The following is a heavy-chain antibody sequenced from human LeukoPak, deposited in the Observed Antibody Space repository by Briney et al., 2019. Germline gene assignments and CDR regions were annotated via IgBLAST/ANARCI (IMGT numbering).Heavy chain of an antibody. CDR2: IYTTGST. Sequence: PSETLSLTCTVSGGSISSYYWTWIRQPAGRGLEWIGRIYTTGSTNYNPSLKSRVTISVDTSKNQFSLKLRSVTAADTAVYYCARERSGWYGGDYWGQGTLVTVSS. CDR1: GGSISSYY. J-gene: IGHJ4*02. D-gene: IGHD6-19*01. V-gene: IGHV4-4*07. CDR3: ARERSGWYGGDY.